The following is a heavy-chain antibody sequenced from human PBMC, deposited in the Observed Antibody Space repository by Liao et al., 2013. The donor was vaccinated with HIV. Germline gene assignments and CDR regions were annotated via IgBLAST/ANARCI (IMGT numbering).Heavy chain of an antibody. D-gene: IGHD3-3*01. CDR1: GGSFSNSY. J-gene: IGHJ3*02. CDR2: INHSGST. CDR3: ARGLLAPEPTRSDTFDI. Sequence: QVQLQQWGAGLLKPSETLSLTCGVYGGSFSNSYWSWIRQPPGKGLEWIGEINHSGSTNYNPSLKSRVTISIDTSKNQFSLQMTSLTAADTAVYYCARGLLAPEPTRSDTFDIWDRGTLVTVSS. V-gene: IGHV4-34*01.